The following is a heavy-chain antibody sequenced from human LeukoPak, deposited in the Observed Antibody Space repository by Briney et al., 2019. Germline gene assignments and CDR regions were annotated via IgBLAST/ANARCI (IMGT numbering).Heavy chain of an antibody. D-gene: IGHD3-10*01. CDR1: GFTFSSYG. CDR2: IRYDGSNK. J-gene: IGHJ6*03. CDR3: ARPPRGDYYGSGSYYEISYYYYMDV. V-gene: IGHV3-30*02. Sequence: PGGSLRLSCAASGFTFSSYGMHWVRQAPGKGLEWVAFIRYDGSNKYYADSVKGRFTISRDNAKNSLYLQMNSLRAEDTAVYYCARPPRGDYYGSGSYYEISYYYYMDVWGQGTLVTVSS.